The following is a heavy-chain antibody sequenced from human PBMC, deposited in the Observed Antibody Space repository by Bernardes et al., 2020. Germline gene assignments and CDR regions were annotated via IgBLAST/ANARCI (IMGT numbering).Heavy chain of an antibody. V-gene: IGHV1-2*04. D-gene: IGHD3-22*01. CDR1: GYTFTGYY. CDR3: ARFADYYDSSGYSYYFDY. Sequence: ASVKVSCKASGYTFTGYYMHWVRQAPGQGLEWMGWINPNSGGTNYAQKFQGWVTMTRDTSISTAYMELSRLRSDDTAVYYCARFADYYDSSGYSYYFDYWGQGTLVTVSS. J-gene: IGHJ4*02. CDR2: INPNSGGT.